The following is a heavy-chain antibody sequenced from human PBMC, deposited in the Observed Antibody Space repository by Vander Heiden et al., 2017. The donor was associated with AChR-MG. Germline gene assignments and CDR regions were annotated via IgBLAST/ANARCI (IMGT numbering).Heavy chain of an antibody. CDR2: INVYGTTI. CDR1: GFSFSDYY. V-gene: IGHV3-11*01. D-gene: IGHD3-9*01. Sequence: QMELVESGGGLVKPGGSLRLYCAVSGFSFSDYYMSWIRQTPGKGLEWLSYINVYGTTIYYADSVKGRFTISRDNAKNSLYLQMTSLRAEDTAVYYWARQDDWLSSYRYYMDVWGKGTTVIVSS. CDR3: ARQDDWLSSYRYYMDV. J-gene: IGHJ6*03.